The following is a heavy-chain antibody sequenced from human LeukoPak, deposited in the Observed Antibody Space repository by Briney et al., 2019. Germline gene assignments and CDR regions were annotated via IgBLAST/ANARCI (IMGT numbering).Heavy chain of an antibody. J-gene: IGHJ5*01. Sequence: PGRSLRLSCAASGFTFSSYGMHRVRQAPGNGLEWVAVISYDGSNKYYADSVKGRFTISRDNSKNTLYLQMNSLRAEDTAVYYCAKDVRALESWGQGTLVTVSS. V-gene: IGHV3-30*18. CDR3: AKDVRALES. CDR2: ISYDGSNK. CDR1: GFTFSSYG.